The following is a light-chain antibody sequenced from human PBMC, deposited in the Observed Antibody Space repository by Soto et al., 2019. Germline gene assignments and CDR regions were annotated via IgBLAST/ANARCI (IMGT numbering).Light chain of an antibody. V-gene: IGLV2-18*02. J-gene: IGLJ1*01. CDR3: SSYTSSSTYV. CDR1: SSDVGSYKG. Sequence: QSALTQPPSVSGSPGQSVAISCTGSSSDVGSYKGVSWYQQSPGTAPKLMIYEVNNRPSGVPDRFSGSKSGNTASLTISGLKAEDEADYYCSSYTSSSTYVFGTGTKLTVL. CDR2: EVN.